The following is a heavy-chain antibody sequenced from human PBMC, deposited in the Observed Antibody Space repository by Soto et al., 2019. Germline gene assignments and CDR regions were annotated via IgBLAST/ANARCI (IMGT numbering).Heavy chain of an antibody. Sequence: SETLSLTCTVSGGSMSSFYWNWFRQPPGRGLEWIGYVHYSGSTNYNPSLKRRGTISVATSKNQIPLNLSSVTAADTAVYYCARSGFYSDKDQSKGWLDPWGQGTLVT. CDR1: GGSMSSFY. D-gene: IGHD3-22*01. CDR2: VHYSGST. V-gene: IGHV4-59*01. CDR3: ARSGFYSDKDQSKGWLDP. J-gene: IGHJ5*02.